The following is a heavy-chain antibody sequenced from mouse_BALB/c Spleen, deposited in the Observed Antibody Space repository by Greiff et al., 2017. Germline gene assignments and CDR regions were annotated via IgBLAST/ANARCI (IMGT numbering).Heavy chain of an antibody. CDR2: IWGDGST. J-gene: IGHJ4*01. CDR3: DREGNYYAMDY. V-gene: IGHV2-6-7*01. CDR1: GFSLTGYG. Sequence: VQLQESGPGLVAPSQSLSITCTVSGFSLTGYGVNWVRQPPGKGLEWLGMIWGDGSTDYNSALKSRLSIIKDNTKSHVFLKMNSLQTDDTARYYCDREGNYYAMDYWGQGTSVTVSS. D-gene: IGHD2-14*01.